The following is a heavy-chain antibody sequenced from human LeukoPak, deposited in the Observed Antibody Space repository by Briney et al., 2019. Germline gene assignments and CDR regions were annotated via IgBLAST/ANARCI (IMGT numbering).Heavy chain of an antibody. V-gene: IGHV3-23*01. CDR1: GFTYSSYA. CDR3: AKVSGGGSPVGYFQH. CDR2: ISGSGGST. D-gene: IGHD2-15*01. J-gene: IGHJ1*01. Sequence: GGSLRLSCAASGFTYSSYAMSWVRQAPGKGLEWVSAISGSGGSTYYADSVKGRFTISRDNSKNTLYLQMNSLRAEDTAVYYCAKVSGGGSPVGYFQHWGQGTLVTVSS.